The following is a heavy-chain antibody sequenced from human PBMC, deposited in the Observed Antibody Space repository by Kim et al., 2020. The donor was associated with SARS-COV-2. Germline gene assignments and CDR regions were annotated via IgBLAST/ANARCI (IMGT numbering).Heavy chain of an antibody. CDR2: FFSDSRT. CDR3: ARHDWFDP. J-gene: IGHJ5*02. V-gene: IGHV3-53*01. Sequence: GSLRLSCAASGFTVSADHMSWVRQAPGKGLEWVSLFFSDSRTFYADPAKGRFTISRDGSRNTVYLEMNSLRPEDTAAYYCARHDWFDPWGHGTQVTVSS. CDR1: GFTVSADH.